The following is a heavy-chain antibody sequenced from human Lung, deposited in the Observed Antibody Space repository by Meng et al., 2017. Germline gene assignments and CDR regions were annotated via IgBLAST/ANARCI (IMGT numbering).Heavy chain of an antibody. CDR2: INHSGST. CDR1: GGSFSDYY. V-gene: IGHV4-34*01. CDR3: ARGPTTMAHDFDY. J-gene: IGHJ4*02. D-gene: IGHD4-11*01. Sequence: QVQHQPWGARLLKPSETLSLTCVVSGGSFSDYYWSWIRQPPGKGLEWIGEINHSGSTNYNPSLESRATISVDTSQNNLSLKLSSVTAADSAVYYCARGPTTMAHDFDYWGQGTLVTVSS.